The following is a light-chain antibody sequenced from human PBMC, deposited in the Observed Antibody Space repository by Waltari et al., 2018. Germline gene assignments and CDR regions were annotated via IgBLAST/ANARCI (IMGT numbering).Light chain of an antibody. J-gene: IGKJ5*01. Sequence: DIQMTQSPFSLSASVGDRVTITCRASQGIDNSLAWYQQKPGKAPKLLLYAASTLESGVPSRFSGSGSGTEYTLTISCLQPEDFATYFCQQYYSTLITFGQGTRLEIK. CDR2: AAS. V-gene: IGKV1-NL1*01. CDR3: QQYYSTLIT. CDR1: QGIDNS.